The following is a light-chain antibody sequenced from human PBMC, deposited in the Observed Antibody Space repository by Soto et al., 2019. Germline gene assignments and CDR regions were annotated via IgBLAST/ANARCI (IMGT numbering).Light chain of an antibody. V-gene: IGKV3-20*01. CDR3: QQYGSSPRT. Sequence: EIVLTQSPGTLSLSPGERATLSCRASQSVSSSYLAWYQQKPGQAPGLLIYGASSRATGIPDRFSGSGSGTDFTLTISGLEPEDFAVYYCQQYGSSPRTFGQGTKVDIK. CDR2: GAS. J-gene: IGKJ1*01. CDR1: QSVSSSY.